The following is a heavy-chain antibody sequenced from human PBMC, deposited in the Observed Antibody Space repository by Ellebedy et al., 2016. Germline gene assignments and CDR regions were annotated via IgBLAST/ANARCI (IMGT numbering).Heavy chain of an antibody. V-gene: IGHV3-23*01. CDR1: GFTFSNYV. CDR2: ISRTDDST. Sequence: GGSLRLSXTASGFTFSNYVMSWVRQAPGKGLKWVSGISRTDDSTYYADSVKGRFTISRDDPKNTLYLQMNKLRAEDTAVYYCAKDRDDDGDYVFDSWGQGTLVTVSS. D-gene: IGHD4-17*01. J-gene: IGHJ4*02. CDR3: AKDRDDDGDYVFDS.